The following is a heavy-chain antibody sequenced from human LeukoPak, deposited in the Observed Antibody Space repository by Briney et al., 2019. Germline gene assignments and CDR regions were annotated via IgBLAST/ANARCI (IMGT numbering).Heavy chain of an antibody. CDR1: GFIFTDYY. J-gene: IGHJ6*02. D-gene: IGHD1-26*01. CDR3: ARGAGSGRPNYYYAMDV. Sequence: GGSLRLSCAASGFIFTDYYIDWVRQAPGKGLEWLGRARNPARGSTMEYAASVKGRFTVSRDDSENSVYLQMNSLTTEDTAVYHCARGAGSGRPNYYYAMDVWGQGTTVTVYS. V-gene: IGHV3-72*01. CDR2: ARNPARGSTM.